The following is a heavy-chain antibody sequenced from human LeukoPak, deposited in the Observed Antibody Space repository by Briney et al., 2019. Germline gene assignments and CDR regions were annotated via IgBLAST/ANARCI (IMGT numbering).Heavy chain of an antibody. J-gene: IGHJ4*02. CDR2: ISAYNGNT. V-gene: IGHV1-18*01. D-gene: IGHD6-19*01. CDR1: GYTFTSYG. Sequence: ASVKVSCKASGYTFTSYGISWVRQAPGQGLEWMGWISAYNGNTNYAQKLQGRVTMTTDTSTSTAYMELRSLRSDDTAVYYCARERQSTVAGRNVIVYWGQGTLVTVSS. CDR3: ARERQSTVAGRNVIVY.